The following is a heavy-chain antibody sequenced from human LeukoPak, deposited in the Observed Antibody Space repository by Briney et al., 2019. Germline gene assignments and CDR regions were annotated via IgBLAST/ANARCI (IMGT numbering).Heavy chain of an antibody. CDR3: ARDDITAVPAYYMDV. Sequence: SVKVSCKASGGTFSSYAISWVRQAPGQGLEWMGGIIPILGTANYAQKFQGRVTITADESTSTAYMELSSLRSEDTAVYYCARDDITAVPAYYMDVWGKGTTVTVSS. J-gene: IGHJ6*03. CDR2: IIPILGTA. CDR1: GGTFSSYA. V-gene: IGHV1-69*13. D-gene: IGHD2-2*01.